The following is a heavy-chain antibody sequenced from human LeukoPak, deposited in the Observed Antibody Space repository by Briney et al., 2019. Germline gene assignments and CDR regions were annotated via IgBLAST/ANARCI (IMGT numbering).Heavy chain of an antibody. CDR1: GFTFSSYW. V-gene: IGHV3-7*03. CDR2: IKQDGSDK. J-gene: IGHJ4*02. D-gene: IGHD3-16*01. Sequence: GGSLRFSCAASGFTFSSYWMSWVRQAPGKGLEWVANIKQDGSDKYYVDSVKGRFTISRDNAKNSLYLQMNSLRAEDTAVYYCARGPEGAPWVDYWGQGTLVTVSS. CDR3: ARGPEGAPWVDY.